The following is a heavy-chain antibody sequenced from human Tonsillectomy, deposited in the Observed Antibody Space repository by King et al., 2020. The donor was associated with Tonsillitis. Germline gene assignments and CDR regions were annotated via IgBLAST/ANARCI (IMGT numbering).Heavy chain of an antibody. CDR1: GFTFSDHY. CDR2: SRYKAHSYST. J-gene: IGHJ6*03. D-gene: IGHD3-9*01. Sequence: EVQLVESGGGLVQPGGSLRLSCAASGFTFSDHYMDWVRQAPGEGREWVGRSRYKAHSYSTEDAESGKGRFTISGDDSQNSLYLQMHYLKPEDTAVYYCARVRLDFFCMDVWGKGTTVTVSS. V-gene: IGHV3-72*01. CDR3: ARVRLDFFCMDV.